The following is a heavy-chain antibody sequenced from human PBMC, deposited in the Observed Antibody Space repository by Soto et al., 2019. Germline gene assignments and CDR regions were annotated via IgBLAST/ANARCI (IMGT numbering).Heavy chain of an antibody. CDR1: GFTFSRYA. CDR2: ISRDGTNK. Sequence: PGGSLRLSCAASGFTFSRYAIHWFRQSPGKGLEWVAVISRDGTNKYYVDSVKGRFTISRDNSRNTLYLQMNSLRHEDAAVYYSARSRTGAVADSFDFWGQGTLVTVSS. J-gene: IGHJ4*02. V-gene: IGHV3-30*04. CDR3: ARSRTGAVADSFDF. D-gene: IGHD2-8*02.